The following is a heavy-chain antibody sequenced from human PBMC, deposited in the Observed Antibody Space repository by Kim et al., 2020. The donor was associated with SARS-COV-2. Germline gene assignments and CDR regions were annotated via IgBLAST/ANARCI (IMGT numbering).Heavy chain of an antibody. J-gene: IGHJ6*02. V-gene: IGHV4-34*01. CDR3: ARLVTIRDYYYGMDV. Sequence: SETLSLTCAVYGGSFSGYYWSWIRQPPGKGLEWIGEINHSGSTNYNPSLKSRVTISVDTSKNQFSLKLSSVTAADTAVYYCARLVTIRDYYYGMDVWGQGTTVTVSS. CDR2: INHSGST. D-gene: IGHD3-16*02. CDR1: GGSFSGYY.